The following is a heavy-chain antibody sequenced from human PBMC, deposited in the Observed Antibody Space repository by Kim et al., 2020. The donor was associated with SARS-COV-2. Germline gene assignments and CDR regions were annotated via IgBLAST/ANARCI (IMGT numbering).Heavy chain of an antibody. V-gene: IGHV1-46*01. CDR3: ASARGSRAAGTPDWDY. CDR2: INPSGGGT. J-gene: IGHJ4*02. Sequence: ASVKVSCNASGYTFTNYYMHWVRQAPGQGLEWMGMINPSGGGTSYAQNFQGRITMTRDTSTSTVYMELRSLTSEDTAVYLCASARGSRAAGTPDWDYWGQGTQVTVSS. CDR1: GYTFTNYY. D-gene: IGHD6-13*01.